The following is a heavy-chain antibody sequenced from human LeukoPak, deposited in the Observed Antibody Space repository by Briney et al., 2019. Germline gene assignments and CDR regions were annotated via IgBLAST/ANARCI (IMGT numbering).Heavy chain of an antibody. Sequence: ASVKVSCKASGYTFTSYAMNWVRQAPGQGREWMGCISAYNGNTNYAQKLQGRVTMTTDTSTSTAYMELRSLRSDDTAVYYCARVERRITIFGVVIGPPGYMDVWGKGTTVTVSS. D-gene: IGHD3-3*01. J-gene: IGHJ6*03. CDR2: ISAYNGNT. CDR3: ARVERRITIFGVVIGPPGYMDV. CDR1: GYTFTSYA. V-gene: IGHV1-18*01.